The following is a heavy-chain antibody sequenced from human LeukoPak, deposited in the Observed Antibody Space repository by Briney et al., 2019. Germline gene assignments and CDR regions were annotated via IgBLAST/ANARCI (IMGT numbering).Heavy chain of an antibody. D-gene: IGHD5-18*01. CDR3: ARAIQLWYVPPAY. J-gene: IGHJ4*02. Sequence: ASVKVSCKASGYTFNGDYMHWVRQAPGQGLEWMGWINPNSGGTNYAQKFQGRVTMTRDTSISTAYMELSRLRSDDTAVYYCARAIQLWYVPPAYWGQGTLVTVSS. CDR1: GYTFNGDY. V-gene: IGHV1-2*02. CDR2: INPNSGGT.